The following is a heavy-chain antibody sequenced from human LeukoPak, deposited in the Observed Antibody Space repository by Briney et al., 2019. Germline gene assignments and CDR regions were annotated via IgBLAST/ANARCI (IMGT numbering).Heavy chain of an antibody. D-gene: IGHD3-3*01. Sequence: SETLPLTCTVSGGSISSYYWSWIRQPPGKGLEWIGYIYYSGSTNYNPSLKSRVTISVDTSKNQFSLKLSSVTAADTAVYYCARHTGLLEWLFYFDYWGQGTLVTVSS. CDR2: IYYSGST. V-gene: IGHV4-59*08. CDR1: GGSISSYY. J-gene: IGHJ4*02. CDR3: ARHTGLLEWLFYFDY.